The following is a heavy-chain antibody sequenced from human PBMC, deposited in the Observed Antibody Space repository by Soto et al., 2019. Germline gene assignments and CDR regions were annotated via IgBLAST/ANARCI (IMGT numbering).Heavy chain of an antibody. D-gene: IGHD1-1*01. V-gene: IGHV4-4*07. CDR3: VRDGTKTLRDWFEP. CDR1: GASISGFY. J-gene: IGHJ5*02. Sequence: SETLSLTCTVSGASISGFYWSWIRKSAGKGLEWIGRIYATGTTDYNPSLKSRVMMSVDTSKKQFSLKLRSVTAADTAVYYCVRDGTKTLRDWFEPWGQAISVTVSS. CDR2: IYATGTT.